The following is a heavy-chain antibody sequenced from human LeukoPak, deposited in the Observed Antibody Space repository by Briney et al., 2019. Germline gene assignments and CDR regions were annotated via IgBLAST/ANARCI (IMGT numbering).Heavy chain of an antibody. CDR2: IYYSGST. CDR1: GGSISSYH. CDR3: ARGEKYNWFDP. J-gene: IGHJ5*02. Sequence: SETLHLTCTVSGGSISSYHWSWIRQPPGKGLEWIGYIYYSGSTNYNPSLKSRVTISVDTSKNQFSLKLSSVTAADTAVYYCARGEKYNWFDPLGQGTLVTVSS. V-gene: IGHV4-59*01.